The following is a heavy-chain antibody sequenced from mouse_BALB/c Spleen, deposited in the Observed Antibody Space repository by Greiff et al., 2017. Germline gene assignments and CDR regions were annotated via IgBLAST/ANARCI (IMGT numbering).Heavy chain of an antibody. CDR2: IWGDGST. Sequence: VKLMESGGGLVQPGGSRKLSCAASGFTFSSFGMHWVRQAPEKGLEWLGMIWGDGSTDYNSALKSRLSISKDNSKSQVFLKMNSLQTDDTARYYCARDSGTTAHDYWGQGTTLTVSS. D-gene: IGHD1-2*01. CDR1: GFTFSSFG. J-gene: IGHJ2*01. CDR3: ARDSGTTAHDY. V-gene: IGHV2-6-7*01.